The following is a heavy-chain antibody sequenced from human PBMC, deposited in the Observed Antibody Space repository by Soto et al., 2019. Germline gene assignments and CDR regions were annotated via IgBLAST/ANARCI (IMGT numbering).Heavy chain of an antibody. CDR2: IYSSGST. CDR1: GFSIYTYS. Sequence: KPSETXSLTCTVSGFSIYTYSWSWIRQPAGKGLEWIGHIYSSGSTNYNPSLKSRVSMSVDTSKNQFSLKLSSVTAEETDVYYCENIVGENDYWGQGTLVTVSS. D-gene: IGHD1-26*01. V-gene: IGHV4-4*07. CDR3: ENIVGENDY. J-gene: IGHJ4*02.